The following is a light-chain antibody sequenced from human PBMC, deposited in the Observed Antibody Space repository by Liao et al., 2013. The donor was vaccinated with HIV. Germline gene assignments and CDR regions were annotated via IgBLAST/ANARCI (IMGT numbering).Light chain of an antibody. CDR2: YDS. CDR1: NIGGRS. CDR3: QVWDSSSDRGV. Sequence: SYMLTQPPSVSVAPGATATITCGGDNIGGRSVHWYQQKPGQAPVLVIYYDSDRPSGIPERFSGSNSGNTATLTISRVEAGDEADYYCQVWDSSSDRGVFGGGTKLTVL. J-gene: IGLJ3*02. V-gene: IGLV3-21*04.